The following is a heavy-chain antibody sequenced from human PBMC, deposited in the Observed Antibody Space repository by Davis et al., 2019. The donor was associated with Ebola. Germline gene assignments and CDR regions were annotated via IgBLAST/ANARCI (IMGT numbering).Heavy chain of an antibody. CDR2: TYAGDSDV. D-gene: IGHD3-10*01. CDR1: GYSFTSYW. Sequence: PGGSLTLSCKGSGYSFTSYWIAWVRQLPGKGLEWMGITYAGDSDVRYSPSFEGQVTISVDRSLSTAYLQWSSLKASDTATYYCARQESLYGYIDHWGQGTLVTVSS. CDR3: ARQESLYGYIDH. J-gene: IGHJ4*02. V-gene: IGHV5-51*01.